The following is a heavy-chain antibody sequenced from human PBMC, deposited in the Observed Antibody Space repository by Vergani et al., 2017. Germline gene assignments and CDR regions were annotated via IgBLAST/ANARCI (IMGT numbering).Heavy chain of an antibody. V-gene: IGHV1-18*01. J-gene: IGHJ4*02. Sequence: QVQLVQSGAEVKKPGASVKVSCKASGYTFTSYGISWVRQAPGQGLEWMGWISAYNGNTNYAQKLQGRVTMTTDTSTSTAYMELRRLRSDDTAVYYCARDRLDYYGSGSYRYFDYWGQGTLVTVAS. D-gene: IGHD3-10*01. CDR3: ARDRLDYYGSGSYRYFDY. CDR1: GYTFTSYG. CDR2: ISAYNGNT.